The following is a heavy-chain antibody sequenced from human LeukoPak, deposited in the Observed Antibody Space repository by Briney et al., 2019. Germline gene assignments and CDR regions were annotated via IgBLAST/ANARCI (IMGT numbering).Heavy chain of an antibody. Sequence: SETLSLTCAVYGGSFSGYYWSWIRQPPGKGLEWIGEINHSGSTNYNPSLKSRVTISVDTSKNQFSLKLSSVTAADTAIYYCAKLGREDYFDYWGQGTLVTVSS. CDR2: INHSGST. D-gene: IGHD3-10*01. CDR1: GGSFSGYY. CDR3: AKLGREDYFDY. J-gene: IGHJ4*02. V-gene: IGHV4-34*01.